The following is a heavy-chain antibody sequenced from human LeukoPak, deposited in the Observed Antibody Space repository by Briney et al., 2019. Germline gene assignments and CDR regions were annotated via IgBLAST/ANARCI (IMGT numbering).Heavy chain of an antibody. CDR2: ISGSGDST. CDR3: ARDSGAAAGRGMDV. CDR1: GFTFSNYA. Sequence: GGSLRLSCAASGFTFSNYAMPWVRQAPGKGLEWVSTISGSGDSTYYSDSVKGRFTISRDNSKNTLHLQMNSLRVEDTAVYYCARDSGAAAGRGMDVWGQGTTVTVSS. J-gene: IGHJ6*02. V-gene: IGHV3-23*01. D-gene: IGHD6-13*01.